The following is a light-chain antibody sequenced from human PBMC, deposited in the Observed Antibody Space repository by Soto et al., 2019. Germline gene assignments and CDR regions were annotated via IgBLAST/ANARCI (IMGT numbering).Light chain of an antibody. CDR1: QGIRKD. Sequence: AIQMTQSPSSLSASVGDRVTITCWARQGIRKDLGWYQQKPGKAPKLLIYAASSLQSGVPSRFSGSGSGTDFTLTLSSMQPEYFATYYCLQDYNYPPTFGQGTKVDIK. CDR3: LQDYNYPPT. J-gene: IGKJ1*01. V-gene: IGKV1-6*01. CDR2: AAS.